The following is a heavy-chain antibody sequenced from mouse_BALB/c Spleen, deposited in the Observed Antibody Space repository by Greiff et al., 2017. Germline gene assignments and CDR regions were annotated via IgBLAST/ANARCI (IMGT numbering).Heavy chain of an antibody. V-gene: IGHV1-87*01. CDR2: IYPGDGDT. CDR3: ARSYDGYYPFAY. D-gene: IGHD2-3*01. J-gene: IGHJ3*01. Sequence: VKLQESGAELARPGASVKLSCKASGYTFTSYWMQWVKQRPGQGLEWIGAIYPGDGDTRYTQKFKGKATLTADKSSSTAYMQLSSLASEDSAVYYCARSYDGYYPFAYWGQGTLVTVSA. CDR1: GYTFTSYW.